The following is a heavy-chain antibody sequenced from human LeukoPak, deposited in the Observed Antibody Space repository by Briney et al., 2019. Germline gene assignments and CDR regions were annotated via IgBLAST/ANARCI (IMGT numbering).Heavy chain of an antibody. CDR1: GYDFSSYG. D-gene: IGHD4-23*01. CDR3: ARHMTTVVTSLDY. Sequence: APVKVSCKASGYDFSSYGLSWVRHVPGQGLQWMGWISVYDGKTDYGPLQGRVTMTTDTFTGTAYMELRNLRSEDTAIYYCARHMTTVVTSLDYWGQGTMVTVSS. CDR2: ISVYDGKT. J-gene: IGHJ4*02. V-gene: IGHV1-18*01.